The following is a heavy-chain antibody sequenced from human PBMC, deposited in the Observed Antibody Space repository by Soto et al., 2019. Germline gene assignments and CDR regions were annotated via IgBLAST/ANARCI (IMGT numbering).Heavy chain of an antibody. CDR3: ARSPYSYGPIDY. J-gene: IGHJ4*02. D-gene: IGHD5-18*01. CDR2: IYSGGST. V-gene: IGHV3-66*01. CDR1: GFTVSSNY. Sequence: EVQLVESGGGLVQPGGSLRLSCAASGFTVSSNYMSWVRQAPGKGLEWVSVIYSGGSTYYTDSVKGRFTISRDNSKNTLYLQMNSLRAEDTAVYYCARSPYSYGPIDYWGQGTLVTVSS.